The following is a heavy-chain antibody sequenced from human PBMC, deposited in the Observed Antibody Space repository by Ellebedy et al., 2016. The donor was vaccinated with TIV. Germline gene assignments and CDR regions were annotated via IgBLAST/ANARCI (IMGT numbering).Heavy chain of an antibody. V-gene: IGHV3-74*01. CDR1: GFTFSSYW. D-gene: IGHD3-10*01. CDR2: INPDGSST. CDR3: ARAKAGTGSSAY. Sequence: GESLKISCAASGFTFSSYWMHWVRQGPGKWLLWVSRINPDGSSTSYAYSVKGRFTISRDNAKNTLYLQMNSLRAEDTAVYYCARAKAGTGSSAYWGQGTLVTVSS. J-gene: IGHJ4*02.